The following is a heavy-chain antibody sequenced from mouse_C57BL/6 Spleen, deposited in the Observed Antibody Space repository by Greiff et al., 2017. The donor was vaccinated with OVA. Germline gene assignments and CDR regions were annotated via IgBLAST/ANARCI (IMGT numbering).Heavy chain of an antibody. CDR1: GFSLTSYG. CDR3: ASPPTVVATDWYFDV. Sequence: VKLVESGPGLVQPSQSLSITCTVSGFSLTSYGVHWVRQSPGKGLEWLGVIWSGGSTDYNAAFISRLSISKDNSKSQVFFKMNSLQADDTAIYYCASPPTVVATDWYFDVWGTGTTVTVSS. CDR2: IWSGGST. V-gene: IGHV2-2*01. J-gene: IGHJ1*03. D-gene: IGHD1-1*01.